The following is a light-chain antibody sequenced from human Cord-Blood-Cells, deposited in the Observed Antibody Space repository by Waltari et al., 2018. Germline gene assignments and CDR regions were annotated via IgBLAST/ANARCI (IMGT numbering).Light chain of an antibody. CDR1: SSDVGGYNY. V-gene: IGLV2-14*03. Sequence: QSALTQPASVSGSPGQSITIPCTGPSSDVGGYNYVSWYQHPPGKAPILMIYDVSKRPSGVSTRFSGSKSGNTVSLTISGIQAEDEADYYCSSYTSSSTVVFGGGTKLTV. J-gene: IGLJ2*01. CDR2: DVS. CDR3: SSYTSSSTVV.